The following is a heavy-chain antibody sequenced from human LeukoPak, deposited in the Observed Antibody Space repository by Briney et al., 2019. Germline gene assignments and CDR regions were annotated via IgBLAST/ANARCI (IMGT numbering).Heavy chain of an antibody. J-gene: IGHJ6*02. CDR1: GFTFSTYS. Sequence: GGSLRLSCVASGFTFSTYSMGWVRQAPGKGLEWVSIIGGSGDITYYADSVKGRFTISRDNAKNSVYLQMNSLRAEDTAVYYCARGHWGMDVWGQGTTVTVSS. V-gene: IGHV3-23*01. CDR3: ARGHWGMDV. CDR2: IGGSGDIT. D-gene: IGHD1-1*01.